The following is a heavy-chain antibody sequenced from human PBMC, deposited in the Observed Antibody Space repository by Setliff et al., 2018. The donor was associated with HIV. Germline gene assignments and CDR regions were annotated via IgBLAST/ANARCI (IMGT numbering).Heavy chain of an antibody. Sequence: PSETLSLTCTVSGGSFSDYYRSWIRQPPGKGLEWIGYIYTSGSTNYNPSLKSRVTISVDTSKNQFSLKLRSVTAADTAVYYCARVYSRSWFFFDHWGQGILVTVSS. D-gene: IGHD6-13*01. CDR3: ARVYSRSWFFFDH. CDR2: IYTSGST. J-gene: IGHJ4*02. V-gene: IGHV4-4*09. CDR1: GGSFSDYY.